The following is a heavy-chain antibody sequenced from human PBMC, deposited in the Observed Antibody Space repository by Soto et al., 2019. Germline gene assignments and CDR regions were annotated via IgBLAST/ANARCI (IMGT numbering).Heavy chain of an antibody. CDR2: ISAYKGNT. V-gene: IGHV1-18*01. Sequence: QVQLVQSGAEVKKPGASVKVSCKASGYTFTSYGISWVRQAPGQGLEWMGWISAYKGNTNYAQKLEGRVTMTTDTSTSTGYMELRSLRSDDTAVYYCAGGRSGVTTSYNWFDPWGQGTLVTVSS. CDR3: AGGRSGVTTSYNWFDP. J-gene: IGHJ5*02. D-gene: IGHD4-17*01. CDR1: GYTFTSYG.